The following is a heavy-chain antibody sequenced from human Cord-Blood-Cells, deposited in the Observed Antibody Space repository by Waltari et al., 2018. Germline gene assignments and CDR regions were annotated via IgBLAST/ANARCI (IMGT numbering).Heavy chain of an antibody. D-gene: IGHD7-27*01. V-gene: IGHV1-18*01. J-gene: IGHJ4*02. CDR1: GYTFTSYG. Sequence: QVQLVQSGAEVKKPGASVKVSCKASGYTFTSYGISWVRQAPGPGLEWMGWINAYNGNTNSAQKLQGRVTMTTDTSTSTAYMELRSLRSDDTAVYYCARDSLAHSQLGRFDYWGQGTLVTVSS. CDR2: INAYNGNT. CDR3: ARDSLAHSQLGRFDY.